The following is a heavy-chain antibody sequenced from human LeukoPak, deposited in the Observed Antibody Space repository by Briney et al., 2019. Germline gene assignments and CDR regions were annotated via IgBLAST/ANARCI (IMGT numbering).Heavy chain of an antibody. Sequence: GGSLRLSCAASGFTFSSYAMSWVRQAPGKGLEWVSAISGSGGSTYYADSVKGRFTTSRDNSKNTLYLQMNCLRAEDTAVYYCAKDTRPAMVRGVIDAFDIWGQGTMVTVSS. CDR1: GFTFSSYA. J-gene: IGHJ3*02. CDR3: AKDTRPAMVRGVIDAFDI. CDR2: ISGSGGST. V-gene: IGHV3-23*01. D-gene: IGHD3-10*01.